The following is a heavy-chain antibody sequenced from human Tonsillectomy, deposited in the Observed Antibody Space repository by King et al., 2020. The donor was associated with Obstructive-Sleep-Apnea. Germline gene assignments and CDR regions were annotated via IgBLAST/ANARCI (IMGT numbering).Heavy chain of an antibody. Sequence: VQLVGSGGVVVQPGGSLRLSCAASGFTFDDFAMHWVRHAPGKGLEWVSLISWDGGSTYYADSVKGRFIISRDNSKNSLFLQMNSLRAEDTALYFCAKDVDIAGFNGMDVWGHGTTVTVSS. J-gene: IGHJ6*02. CDR1: GFTFDDFA. CDR2: ISWDGGST. CDR3: AKDVDIAGFNGMDV. D-gene: IGHD5-12*01. V-gene: IGHV3-43D*03.